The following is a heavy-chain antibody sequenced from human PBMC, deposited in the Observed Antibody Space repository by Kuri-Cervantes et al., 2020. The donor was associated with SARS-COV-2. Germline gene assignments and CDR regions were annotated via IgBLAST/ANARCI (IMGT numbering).Heavy chain of an antibody. J-gene: IGHJ4*02. CDR1: GFTFSSYW. CDR2: VRQDGRDK. Sequence: GGSLRLSCAGSGFTFSSYWMTWVRQAPGKGLDWVANVRQDGRDKYYGDSVKGRFTISRDNTKNSLYLQMDSLTAEDAAVYYCARYCTSISCESAIDFWGQGTLVTVSS. D-gene: IGHD2-2*01. CDR3: ARYCTSISCESAIDF. V-gene: IGHV3-7*03.